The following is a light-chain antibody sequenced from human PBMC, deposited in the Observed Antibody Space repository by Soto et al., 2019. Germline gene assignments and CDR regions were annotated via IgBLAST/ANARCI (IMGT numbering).Light chain of an antibody. Sequence: QSELTQPASVSGSPGQSITISCTGTSTDVGGYNYVSWYQQHPGKAPKLMISDVSNRPSGVSIRFSGSKSGNTASLTISGLQAEDEADYYRNSYSSSTTLYLFGTGTKVTVL. V-gene: IGLV2-14*01. CDR3: NSYSSSTTLYL. CDR1: STDVGGYNY. J-gene: IGLJ1*01. CDR2: DVS.